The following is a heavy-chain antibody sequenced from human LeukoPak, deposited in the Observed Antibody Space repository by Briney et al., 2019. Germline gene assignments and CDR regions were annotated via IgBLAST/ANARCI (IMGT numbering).Heavy chain of an antibody. J-gene: IGHJ3*02. CDR3: ARGPLLGAFDI. CDR1: GGSISSGDYY. Sequence: SETLSLTCTVSGGSISSGDYYWSWIRQPPGKGLEWIGYIYYSGSTYYNPPLKSRVTISVDTSKNQFSLKLSSVTAADTAVYYCARGPLLGAFDIWGQGTMVTVSS. CDR2: IYYSGST. D-gene: IGHD3-16*01. V-gene: IGHV4-30-4*08.